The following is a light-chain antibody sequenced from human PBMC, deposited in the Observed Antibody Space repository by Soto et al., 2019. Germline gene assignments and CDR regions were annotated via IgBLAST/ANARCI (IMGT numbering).Light chain of an antibody. Sequence: QSALTQPASVSGSPGQSIAISCTGTSSDVGGYNYVSWYQQHPGKAPKLIIYDVTNRPSGVSNRFSGSKSGNTASLTISGLQAEDEADYYCAAWDDSLNVVVFGGGTKLTVL. V-gene: IGLV2-14*01. CDR1: SSDVGGYNY. CDR3: AAWDDSLNVVV. CDR2: DVT. J-gene: IGLJ2*01.